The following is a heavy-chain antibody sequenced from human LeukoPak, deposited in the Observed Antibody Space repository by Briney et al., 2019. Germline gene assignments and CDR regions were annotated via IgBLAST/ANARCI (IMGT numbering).Heavy chain of an antibody. CDR2: IYYSGST. J-gene: IGHJ3*02. CDR1: GGSISSYY. Sequence: PSETLSLTCTVSGGSISSYYWSWIRQPPGKGLEWIGYIYYSGSTNYNPSLKSRVTISVDTSKNQFSLKLRSVTAADTAVYYCARHGERDYYDSSGYSVDAFDIWGQGTMVTVSS. D-gene: IGHD3-22*01. CDR3: ARHGERDYYDSSGYSVDAFDI. V-gene: IGHV4-59*08.